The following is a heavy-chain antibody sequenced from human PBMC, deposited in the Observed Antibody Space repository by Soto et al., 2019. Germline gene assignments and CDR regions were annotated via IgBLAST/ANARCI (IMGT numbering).Heavy chain of an antibody. J-gene: IGHJ6*02. CDR1: GFTFSSYG. Sequence: HPGGSLRLSCAASGFTFSSYGMHWVRQAPGEGLEWVSVIYSGGSTYYADSVKGRFTISRDNSKNTLYLQMNSLRAEDTAVYYCARHNGYVDIVATNYYGMDVWGQGTTVTVSS. CDR2: IYSGGST. CDR3: ARHNGYVDIVATNYYGMDV. V-gene: IGHV3-66*04. D-gene: IGHD5-12*01.